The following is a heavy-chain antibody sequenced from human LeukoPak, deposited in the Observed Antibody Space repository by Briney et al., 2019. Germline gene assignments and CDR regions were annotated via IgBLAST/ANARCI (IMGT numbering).Heavy chain of an antibody. Sequence: GESLKISRKGSGYSFTSYWIGWVRQMPGKGLEWMGIIYPGDSDTRYSPSFQGQVTISADKSISTAYLQWSSLKASDTAMYYCARGSLIAVEEIDYWGQGTLVTVSS. D-gene: IGHD6-19*01. CDR3: ARGSLIAVEEIDY. CDR1: GYSFTSYW. V-gene: IGHV5-51*01. CDR2: IYPGDSDT. J-gene: IGHJ4*02.